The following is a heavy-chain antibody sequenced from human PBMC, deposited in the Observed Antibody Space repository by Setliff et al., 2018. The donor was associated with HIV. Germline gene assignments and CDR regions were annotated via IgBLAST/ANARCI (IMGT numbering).Heavy chain of an antibody. CDR2: IGPSGSST. CDR3: ARDHIAARSVDY. Sequence: ASVKVSCKTSAYTFNSYYMHWIRQAPGQGLEWMGLIGPSGSSTTYAQNFQGRVTMSRDTSTNTVYMELSSLRSEDTAVYYCARDHIAARSVDYWGQGTLVTSPQ. V-gene: IGHV1-46*02. CDR1: AYTFNSYY. J-gene: IGHJ4*02. D-gene: IGHD6-6*01.